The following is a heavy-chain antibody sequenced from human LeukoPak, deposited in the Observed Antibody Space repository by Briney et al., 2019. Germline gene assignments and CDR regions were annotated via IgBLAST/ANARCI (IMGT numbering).Heavy chain of an antibody. D-gene: IGHD1-26*01. V-gene: IGHV1-2*02. J-gene: IGHJ4*02. CDR1: GNTFTGYY. Sequence: ASVKVSCKVSGNTFTGYYMPWVRQAPGQGLEWMGWINPNSGGTNFAQKFQGRVTMTRDTSISTVYMEVSRLTSDDTAVYYCASCRGSPRGEIGNWGQGTLVTVSS. CDR3: ASCRGSPRGEIGN. CDR2: INPNSGGT.